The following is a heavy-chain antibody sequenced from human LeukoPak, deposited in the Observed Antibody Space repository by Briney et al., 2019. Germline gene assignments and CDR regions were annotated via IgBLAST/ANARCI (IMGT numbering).Heavy chain of an antibody. CDR2: IIPIFGTA. CDR1: GGTFSSYA. Sequence: ASVKVSCKASGGTFSSYAISWVRQAPGQGLEWMGGIIPIFGTANYAQKFQGRVTITTDESTSTAYMELSSLRSEDTAVYYCARRADGDYFDYWGQGTLLTVSS. CDR3: ARRADGDYFDY. V-gene: IGHV1-69*05. D-gene: IGHD4-17*01. J-gene: IGHJ4*02.